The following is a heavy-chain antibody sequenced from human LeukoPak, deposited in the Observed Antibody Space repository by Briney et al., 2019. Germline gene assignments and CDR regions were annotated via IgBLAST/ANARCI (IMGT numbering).Heavy chain of an antibody. CDR1: GGSFSGYY. Sequence: SETLSLTCAVYGGSFSGYYWSWIRQPPGKGLEWIGEINHSGSTNYNPSLKSRVTISVDTSKNQFSLKLSSVTAADTAVYYCARYYLQWLARSTNWFDPWGQGTLVTVSS. CDR3: ARYYLQWLARSTNWFDP. D-gene: IGHD6-19*01. CDR2: INHSGST. V-gene: IGHV4-34*01. J-gene: IGHJ5*02.